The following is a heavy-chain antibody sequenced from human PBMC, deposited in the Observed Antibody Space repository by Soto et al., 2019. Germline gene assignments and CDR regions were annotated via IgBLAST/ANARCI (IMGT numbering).Heavy chain of an antibody. Sequence: PSETLSLTCTVSGGSISSGGYYWSWIRQHPGKGLEWIGYIHHTGTTYYNPSLKSRVTISVDTSKNQFSLKLTSVTAADTAVYYCARGGDYYYDNSGFHNWFDPWGQGTLVTVSS. D-gene: IGHD3-22*01. J-gene: IGHJ5*02. CDR2: IHHTGTT. V-gene: IGHV4-31*03. CDR3: ARGGDYYYDNSGFHNWFDP. CDR1: GGSISSGGYY.